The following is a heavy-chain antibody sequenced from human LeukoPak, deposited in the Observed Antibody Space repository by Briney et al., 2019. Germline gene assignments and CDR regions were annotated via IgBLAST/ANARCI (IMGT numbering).Heavy chain of an antibody. J-gene: IGHJ4*02. Sequence: GRSLRLSCAASGFTFSSYAMHWVHQAPGKGLQWLALTSDDGSAKYYADSVKGRFTISRDNSQNTLYLQMNSLRADETAIYYCARAPGGFHGDYSPIAYWGQGTLVTVSS. D-gene: IGHD4-17*01. CDR1: GFTFSSYA. CDR3: ARAPGGFHGDYSPIAY. CDR2: TSDDGSAK. V-gene: IGHV3-30-3*01.